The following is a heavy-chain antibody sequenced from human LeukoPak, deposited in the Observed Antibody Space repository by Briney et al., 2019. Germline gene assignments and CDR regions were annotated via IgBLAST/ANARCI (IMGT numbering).Heavy chain of an antibody. V-gene: IGHV3-33*01. Sequence: GRSLRLSCAASGFTFSSYGMHWVRQAPGKGLEWVAVIWYDGSNKYYADSVKGRFTISRDNSKNTLYLQMNSLRAEDTAVYYCARGFRSSGWYLIDYWGQGAQVTVSS. CDR3: ARGFRSSGWYLIDY. CDR2: IWYDGSNK. J-gene: IGHJ4*02. CDR1: GFTFSSYG. D-gene: IGHD6-19*01.